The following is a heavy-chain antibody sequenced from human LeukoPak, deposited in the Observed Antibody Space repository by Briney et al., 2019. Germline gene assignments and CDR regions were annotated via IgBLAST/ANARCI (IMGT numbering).Heavy chain of an antibody. CDR3: ARARLVWYYYYYMDV. D-gene: IGHD3-16*01. CDR2: IIPIFGTA. Sequence: ASVKVSCKGSGYTFTSYGISWVRQAPGQGLEWMGGIIPIFGTANYAQKFQGRVTITTDESTSTAYMELSSLRSEDTAVYYCARARLVWYYYYYMDVWGKGTTVTVSS. J-gene: IGHJ6*03. V-gene: IGHV1-69*05. CDR1: GYTFTSYG.